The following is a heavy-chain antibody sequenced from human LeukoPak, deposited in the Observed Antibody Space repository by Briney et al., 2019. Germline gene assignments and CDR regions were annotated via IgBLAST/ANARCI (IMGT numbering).Heavy chain of an antibody. CDR3: ARVHYGSGDY. J-gene: IGHJ4*02. Sequence: GGSLRLSCAASGFIFSNHGMNWVRQAPGKGLEWISAVTSYGATHYADSVKGRFTISRDNAKNSLYLQMNSLRAEDTAVYYCARVHYGSGDYWGQGTLVTVSS. D-gene: IGHD3-10*01. V-gene: IGHV3-69-1*02. CDR1: GFIFSNHG. CDR2: VTSYGAT.